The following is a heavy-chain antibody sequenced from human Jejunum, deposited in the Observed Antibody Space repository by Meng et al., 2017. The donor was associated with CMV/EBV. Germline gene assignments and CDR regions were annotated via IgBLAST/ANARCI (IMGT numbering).Heavy chain of an antibody. CDR3: AREGTNSYYFDY. V-gene: IGHV4-30-4*08. D-gene: IGHD1-14*01. J-gene: IGHJ4*02. CDR1: GAVISSGASY. Sequence: VAGAVISSGASYCSWIRQPPGKGQEWIGYIYESGSTSYNPALESRVTISVDTSKNQFSLKVMSVTAADTAVYYCAREGTNSYYFDYWGQGTLVTVSS. CDR2: IYESGST.